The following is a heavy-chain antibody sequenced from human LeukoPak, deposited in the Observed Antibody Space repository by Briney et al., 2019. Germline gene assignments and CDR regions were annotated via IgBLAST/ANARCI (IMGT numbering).Heavy chain of an antibody. D-gene: IGHD2-2*01. CDR3: ARCSSTSCSDFDY. V-gene: IGHV4-59*01. Sequence: PSETLSLTCTVPGGSISSYYWSWIRQPPGKGLEWIGYIYYSGSTNYNPSLKSRVTISVDTSKNQFSLKLSSVTAADTAVYYCARCSSTSCSDFDYWGQGTLVTVSS. J-gene: IGHJ4*02. CDR2: IYYSGST. CDR1: GGSISSYY.